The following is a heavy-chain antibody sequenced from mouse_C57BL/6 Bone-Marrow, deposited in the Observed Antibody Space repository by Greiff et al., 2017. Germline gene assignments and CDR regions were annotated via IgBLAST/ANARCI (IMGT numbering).Heavy chain of an antibody. CDR3: TTRGTTVSSWFAY. CDR1: GFNIKDDY. J-gene: IGHJ3*01. D-gene: IGHD1-1*01. CDR2: IDPENGDT. V-gene: IGHV14-4*01. Sequence: EVQLQQSGAELVRPGASVKLSCTASGFNIKDDYMHWVKQRPEQGLEWIGWIDPENGDTEYASKFQGKATITADTSSNTAYLQLSSLTSEDTAVYYCTTRGTTVSSWFAYWGQGTLVTVSA.